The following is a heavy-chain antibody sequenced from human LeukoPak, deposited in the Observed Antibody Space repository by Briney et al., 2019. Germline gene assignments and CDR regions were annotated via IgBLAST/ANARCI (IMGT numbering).Heavy chain of an antibody. CDR1: GYSISTGYY. CDR3: ARGYYDSSGYFPDY. CDR2: IYTSGST. D-gene: IGHD3-22*01. V-gene: IGHV4-61*02. Sequence: PSETLSLTCTVSGYSISTGYYWSWIRPPAGKGLEWIGRIYTSGSTNYNPSLKSRVTISVDTSKNQFSLKLSSVTAADTAVYYCARGYYDSSGYFPDYWGQGTLVTVSS. J-gene: IGHJ4*02.